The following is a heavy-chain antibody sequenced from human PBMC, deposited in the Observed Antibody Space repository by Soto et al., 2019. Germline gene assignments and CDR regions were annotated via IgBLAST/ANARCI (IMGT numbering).Heavy chain of an antibody. D-gene: IGHD2-8*02. V-gene: IGHV1-18*01. J-gene: IGHJ6*02. CDR1: DNTFTHYG. CDR2: ISGYNGNT. Sequence: ASVKVSCTSSDNTFTHYGINWVRQAPGQGLEWMGWISGYNGNTKYAQKFQDRVTMTADTSTRTAFMEVRSLTSDDTGVYFCAATGGNYFGLDVWGQGTTVTVAS. CDR3: AATGGNYFGLDV.